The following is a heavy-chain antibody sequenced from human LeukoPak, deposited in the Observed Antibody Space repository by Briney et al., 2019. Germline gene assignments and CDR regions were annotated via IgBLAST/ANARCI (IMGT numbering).Heavy chain of an antibody. Sequence: ASVKVSCKASGYTFTSYAMHWVRQAPGQRLEWMGWINAGNGNTKYSQKFQGRVTITRDTSASTAYMELSSLRSEDTAVYYCARDTKLRYFDWLPDYWGQGTLVTVSS. J-gene: IGHJ4*02. CDR2: INAGNGNT. CDR3: ARDTKLRYFDWLPDY. V-gene: IGHV1-3*01. D-gene: IGHD3-9*01. CDR1: GYTFTSYA.